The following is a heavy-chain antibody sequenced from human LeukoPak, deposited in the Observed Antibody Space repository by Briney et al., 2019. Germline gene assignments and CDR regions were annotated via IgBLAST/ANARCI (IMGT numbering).Heavy chain of an antibody. CDR1: GGSISSSSYY. CDR3: ARDLGSGNSLGDAFDI. V-gene: IGHV4-39*07. Sequence: PSETLSLTCTVSGGSISSSSYYWGWIRQPPGKGLEWIGSIYYSGSTYYNPSLKSRVTISVDTSKNQFSLKLSSVTAADTAVYYCARDLGSGNSLGDAFDIWGQGTMVTVFS. J-gene: IGHJ3*02. CDR2: IYYSGST. D-gene: IGHD4-23*01.